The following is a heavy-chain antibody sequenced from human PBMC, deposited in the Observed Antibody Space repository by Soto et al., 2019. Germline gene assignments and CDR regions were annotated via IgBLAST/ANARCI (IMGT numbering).Heavy chain of an antibody. J-gene: IGHJ4*02. V-gene: IGHV4-59*01. CDR3: ARGKEMATTPFDS. D-gene: IGHD1-1*01. Sequence: QVQLQESGPGLVKPSETLSLTCTVSGGSINSYYWSWIRQPPGKGLEWIGYVYYSGSTNYNPSLKSRVTISVDRSKNLFSLKVKSVTAADTVMYYCARGKEMATTPFDSWGQGTLVTVSS. CDR1: GGSINSYY. CDR2: VYYSGST.